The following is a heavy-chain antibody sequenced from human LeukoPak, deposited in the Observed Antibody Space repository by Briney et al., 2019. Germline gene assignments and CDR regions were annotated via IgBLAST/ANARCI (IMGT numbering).Heavy chain of an antibody. Sequence: GGSLRLSCAASGSTFSSYWMYWVRQAPGKGLVWVSLIKTDGSSTSYADSVKGRFTISRDNAKNTLYLEMNSLRAEDTAVYYCATLYGGSLDYWGQGTLVSVSS. D-gene: IGHD5-12*01. CDR3: ATLYGGSLDY. CDR1: GSTFSSYW. J-gene: IGHJ4*02. CDR2: IKTDGSST. V-gene: IGHV3-74*01.